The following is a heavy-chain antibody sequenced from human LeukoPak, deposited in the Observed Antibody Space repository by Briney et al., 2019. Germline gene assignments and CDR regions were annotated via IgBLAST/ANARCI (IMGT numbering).Heavy chain of an antibody. Sequence: ASVKVSCKASGYTFTSYDINWVRQATGQGLEWMGWMNPNSGNTGYAQKFQGRVTMTRNTSISTAYMELSSLRSEDTAVYYCARGRSGYSYVMYNWFDPWGQGTLVTVSS. D-gene: IGHD5-18*01. J-gene: IGHJ5*02. CDR3: ARGRSGYSYVMYNWFDP. V-gene: IGHV1-8*01. CDR2: MNPNSGNT. CDR1: GYTFTSYD.